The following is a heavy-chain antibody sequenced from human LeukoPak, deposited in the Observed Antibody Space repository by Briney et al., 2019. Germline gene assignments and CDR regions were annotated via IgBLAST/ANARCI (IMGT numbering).Heavy chain of an antibody. J-gene: IGHJ4*02. CDR2: ISYDGSNK. D-gene: IGHD1-26*01. Sequence: PGGSLRLSCAASGFTFSSYGMHWVRQAPGKGLEWVAVISYDGSNKYYAESVKGRFTISRDNSKNTLYLQMNSLRAEDTAVYYCAKAPGGGSTTIDYWGQGTLVTVSS. CDR3: AKAPGGGSTTIDY. CDR1: GFTFSSYG. V-gene: IGHV3-30*18.